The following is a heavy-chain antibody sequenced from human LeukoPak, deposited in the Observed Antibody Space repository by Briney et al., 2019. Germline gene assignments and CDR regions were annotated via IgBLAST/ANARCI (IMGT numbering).Heavy chain of an antibody. CDR1: GGSISSYY. CDR2: IYYSGST. D-gene: IGHD6-19*01. CDR3: ARGYSSGCYGY. V-gene: IGHV4-59*08. Sequence: SETLSLTCTVSGGSISSYYWSWVRQPPGKGLEWIGYIYYSGSTNYNPSLKSRVTISVDTSKNQFSLKLSSVTAADTAVYYCARGYSSGCYGYWGQGTLVTVSS. J-gene: IGHJ4*02.